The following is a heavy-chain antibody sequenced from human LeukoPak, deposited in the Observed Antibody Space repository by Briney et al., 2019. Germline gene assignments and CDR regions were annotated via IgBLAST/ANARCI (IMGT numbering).Heavy chain of an antibody. V-gene: IGHV3-66*01. CDR1: GFTVSSKY. D-gene: IGHD6-13*01. Sequence: GGSLRLSCAASGFTVSSKYMSWVRQAPGKGLEWVSVIYSGGSTYYADSVKGRFTISRDNSKNTLYLQMNSLRAEDTAVYYCARGGGQQLVRWEIWFDPWGQGTLVTVSS. J-gene: IGHJ5*02. CDR3: ARGGGQQLVRWEIWFDP. CDR2: IYSGGST.